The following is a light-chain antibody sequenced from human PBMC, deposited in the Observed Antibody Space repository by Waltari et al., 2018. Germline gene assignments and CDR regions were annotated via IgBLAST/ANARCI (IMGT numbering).Light chain of an antibody. CDR3: QSSDSSGNDYV. Sequence: SLELTQSPSVAVSPGQTAGITCSGDALSKQHVYWYQQRPGQAPVLVLFKDSERPSGIADRFCGSRSGTTGTLTITGVQAEDEADYYCQSSDSSGNDYVFGPGTKVTVL. CDR2: KDS. J-gene: IGLJ1*01. V-gene: IGLV3-25*03. CDR1: ALSKQH.